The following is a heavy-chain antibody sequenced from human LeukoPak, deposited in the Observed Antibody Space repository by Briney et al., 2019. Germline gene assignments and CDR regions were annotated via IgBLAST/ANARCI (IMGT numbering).Heavy chain of an antibody. J-gene: IGHJ3*02. CDR1: GGSFSGYY. CDR3: ARGRLQPRSAFDI. V-gene: IGHV4-34*01. Sequence: SETLSLTCAVYGGSFSGYYWSWIRQPPGEGLEWIGEINHSGSTNYNPSLKSRVTISADTSRNQFSLKLTTVTAADTAVYYCARGRLQPRSAFDIWGQGTVVTVSS. CDR2: INHSGST.